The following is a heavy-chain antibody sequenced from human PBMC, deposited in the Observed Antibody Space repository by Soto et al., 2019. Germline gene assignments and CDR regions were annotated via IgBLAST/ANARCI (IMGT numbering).Heavy chain of an antibody. V-gene: IGHV3-30*18. CDR1: GFTFSRYG. Sequence: QVQLVESGGGVVQPGRSLRLSCAASGFTFSRYGMHWVRQAPGKGLEWVAVISYDGSNKYYADSVKGRFTISRDNSKNTLYLQMNSLRAEDTAVYSCANSIVPRLNYYYYGMDVWGQGTTVTVSS. D-gene: IGHD6-6*01. CDR2: ISYDGSNK. J-gene: IGHJ6*02. CDR3: ANSIVPRLNYYYYGMDV.